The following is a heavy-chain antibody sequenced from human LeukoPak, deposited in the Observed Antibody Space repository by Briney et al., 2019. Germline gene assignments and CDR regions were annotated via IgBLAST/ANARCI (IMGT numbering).Heavy chain of an antibody. CDR2: FSGGIDTT. Sequence: PGGSLRLSCAASGFTFTSYAMSWVRQTPGKGLEWVSTFSGGIDTTYYADSVKGRFTISRDNSKKTLDLQMNSLGAEDTAVYYCAKATLRTCSGARCYYLDNWGQGTLVTVSS. CDR1: GFTFTSYA. CDR3: AKATLRTCSGARCYYLDN. V-gene: IGHV3-23*01. J-gene: IGHJ4*02. D-gene: IGHD2-15*01.